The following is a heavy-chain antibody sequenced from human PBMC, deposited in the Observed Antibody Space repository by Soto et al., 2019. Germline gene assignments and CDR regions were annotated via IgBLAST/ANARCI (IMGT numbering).Heavy chain of an antibody. CDR1: GYTFTSYG. CDR2: ISAYNGNT. J-gene: IGHJ4*02. V-gene: IGHV1-18*01. Sequence: QVQLVQSGAEVQKPGASVKVSCKASGYTFTSYGISWVRQAPGQGLEWMGWISAYNGNTNYAQKLQGRVTMTTDTATSTAYMELRSLRSDDTAVYYCARDRRGYCSSTSCYPVVYWGQGTLVTVSS. D-gene: IGHD2-2*01. CDR3: ARDRRGYCSSTSCYPVVY.